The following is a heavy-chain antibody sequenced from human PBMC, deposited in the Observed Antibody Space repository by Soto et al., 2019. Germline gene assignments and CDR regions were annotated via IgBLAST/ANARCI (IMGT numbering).Heavy chain of an antibody. CDR2: IRSKANSYAT. D-gene: IGHD3-22*01. CDR1: GFTFSGSA. Sequence: EVQLVESGGGLVQPGGSLKLSCAASGFTFSGSAMHWVRQASGKGLQWVGRIRSKANSYATSYDASVKGRFTISRDDLMNTAYMQMNSLQTEDTATYYCTRRYFYDSSGSYMDDYGGQGTLVTVAS. V-gene: IGHV3-73*02. CDR3: TRRYFYDSSGSYMDDY. J-gene: IGHJ4*02.